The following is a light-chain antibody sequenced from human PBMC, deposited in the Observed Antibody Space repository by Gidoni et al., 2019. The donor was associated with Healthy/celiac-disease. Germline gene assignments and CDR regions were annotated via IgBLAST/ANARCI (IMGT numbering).Light chain of an antibody. V-gene: IGKV1-39*01. Sequence: LQITQSPSSLSASVGDRVTITCRASQSISSYLNWYQQKPGKAPKLLIYAASSLKSGVPSRCSGSGSGKDFTITISSLQDEDFATYYCQQSYSTPPTFGQXTKLEIK. CDR2: AAS. CDR1: QSISSY. J-gene: IGKJ2*01. CDR3: QQSYSTPPT.